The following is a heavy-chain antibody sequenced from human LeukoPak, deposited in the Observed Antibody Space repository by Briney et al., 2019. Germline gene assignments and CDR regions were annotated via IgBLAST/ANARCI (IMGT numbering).Heavy chain of an antibody. V-gene: IGHV4-30-4*07. J-gene: IGHJ4*02. CDR2: ISYSGNT. Sequence: SETLSLTCVVSGGSISSGGYSWSWIRQPPGKGLEWIGYISYSGNTYYNPSLKSRLTISVDTSKNQFSLKLSSVTAADTAVYYCARDGRYCSGGSCYLDYWGQGTLVTVSS. CDR1: GGSISSGGYS. CDR3: ARDGRYCSGGSCYLDY. D-gene: IGHD2-15*01.